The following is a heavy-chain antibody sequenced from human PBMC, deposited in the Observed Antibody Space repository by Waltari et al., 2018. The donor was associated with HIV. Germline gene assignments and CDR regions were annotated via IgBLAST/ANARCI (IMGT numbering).Heavy chain of an antibody. Sequence: QLQLQESGPGLVKPSETLSLTCTVSGGSISNSNSFWGWIRQPPGKGLEWIGRIYYSGGSYYNPSLKSRVTISVDTSKNQFSLKLSSVTATDTAVYYCARHALRVGASYWYFDLWGRGTLVTVS. CDR1: GGSISNSNSF. D-gene: IGHD1-26*01. J-gene: IGHJ2*01. V-gene: IGHV4-39*01. CDR2: IYYSGGS. CDR3: ARHALRVGASYWYFDL.